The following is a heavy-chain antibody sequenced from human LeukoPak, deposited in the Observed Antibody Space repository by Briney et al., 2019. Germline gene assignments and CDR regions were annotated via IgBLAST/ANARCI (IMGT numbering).Heavy chain of an antibody. V-gene: IGHV4-39*07. CDR3: ARGPPLWFGEL. J-gene: IGHJ4*02. CDR1: GGSISSSSYY. Sequence: PSETLSLTCTVSGGSISSSSYYWGWIRQPPGKGLEWIGSIYYSGSTYYNPSLKSRVTISVDTSKNQFSLKLSSVTAADTAVYYCARGPPLWFGELWGQGTLVTVSS. CDR2: IYYSGST. D-gene: IGHD3-10*01.